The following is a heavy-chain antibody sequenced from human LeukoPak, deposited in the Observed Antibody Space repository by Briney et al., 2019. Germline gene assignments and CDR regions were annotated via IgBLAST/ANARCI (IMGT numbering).Heavy chain of an antibody. CDR2: INPSGGGSA. J-gene: IGHJ6*02. CDR1: GYTFTSYY. CDR3: VRDRGEDLRDYYYGMDV. Sequence: ASMKVSCKASGYTFTSYYNHWVRQAPGQGLEWMGIINPSGGGSATYAQKFQGRVTMTSDTSTSTVYMELSSLRSEDTAVYYCVRDRGEDLRDYYYGMDVWGQGTTVIVSS. V-gene: IGHV1-46*01. D-gene: IGHD3-16*01.